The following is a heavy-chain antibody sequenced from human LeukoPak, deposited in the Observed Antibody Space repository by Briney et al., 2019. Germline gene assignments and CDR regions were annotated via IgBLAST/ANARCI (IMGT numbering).Heavy chain of an antibody. D-gene: IGHD3-16*01. Sequence: GGSLRLSCAASGFTFSSYSMNWVRQAPRKGLEWVSYISSGSSTIHYADSVKGRFTISRDNAKNSLYLQMNSLRAEDTAVYYCARDDYVWWSPYYYYYMDVWGKGTTVTVSS. CDR3: ARDDYVWWSPYYYYYMDV. V-gene: IGHV3-48*01. CDR1: GFTFSSYS. CDR2: ISSGSSTI. J-gene: IGHJ6*03.